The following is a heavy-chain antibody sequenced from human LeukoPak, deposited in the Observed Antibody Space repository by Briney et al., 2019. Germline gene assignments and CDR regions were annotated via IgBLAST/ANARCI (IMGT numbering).Heavy chain of an antibody. D-gene: IGHD4-17*01. CDR1: GGPISSYY. CDR3: ARSMTTVTTVYS. Sequence: SETLSLTCTVSGGPISSYYWSCIRQPPGKGLECLVYIYYSGSTNYNPSRKSRVTISVDTSKNQISLEMSSVTAADTAVYYCARSMTTVTTVYSWGPGTLGTVS. CDR2: IYYSGST. J-gene: IGHJ4*02. V-gene: IGHV4-59*08.